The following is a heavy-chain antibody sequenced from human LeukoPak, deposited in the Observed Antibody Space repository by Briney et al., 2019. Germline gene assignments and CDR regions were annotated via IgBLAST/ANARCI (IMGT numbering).Heavy chain of an antibody. V-gene: IGHV4-34*01. CDR2: INHSGST. D-gene: IGHD1-14*01. CDR1: GGSFSGYY. Sequence: SETLSLTCAVYGGSFSGYYWSWIRQPPGQGLEWIGEINHSGSTNYNPSLKSRVTTSVDTSKNQFSLKLSSVTAADTAVYYCARGAGGWITGLNWFDPWGQGTLVTVSS. CDR3: ARGAGGWITGLNWFDP. J-gene: IGHJ5*02.